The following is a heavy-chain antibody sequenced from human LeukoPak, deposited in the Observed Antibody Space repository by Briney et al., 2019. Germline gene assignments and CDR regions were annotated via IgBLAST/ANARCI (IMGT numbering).Heavy chain of an antibody. D-gene: IGHD3-10*01. CDR1: GGSISSSSYY. CDR2: IYYSGST. Sequence: SETLSLTCTVSGGSISSSSYYWGWIRQPPGKGLEWIGSIYYSGSTYYNPSLKSRVTISVDTSKNQFSLKLSSVTAADTAVYYCARAAGMVQGVVPYNGFDPWGQGTLVTVSS. CDR3: ARAAGMVQGVVPYNGFDP. J-gene: IGHJ5*02. V-gene: IGHV4-39*07.